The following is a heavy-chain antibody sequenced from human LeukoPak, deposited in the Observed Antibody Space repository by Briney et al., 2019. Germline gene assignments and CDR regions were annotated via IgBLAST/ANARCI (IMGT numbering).Heavy chain of an antibody. CDR3: ARSVDSLLNFDY. CDR1: GGSISSSSYY. V-gene: IGHV4-39*01. CDR2: ISYSGST. J-gene: IGHJ4*02. Sequence: SETLSLTCTVSGGSISSSSYYWGWIRQPPGKGLERIGSISYSGSTYYNPSLKSRVTISVDASKNQFSLKLSSVTAADTAVYYRARSVDSLLNFDYWGQGTLVTVSS. D-gene: IGHD3-22*01.